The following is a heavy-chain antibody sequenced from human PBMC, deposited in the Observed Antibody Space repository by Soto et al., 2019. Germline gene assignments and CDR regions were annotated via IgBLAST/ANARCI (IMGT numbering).Heavy chain of an antibody. J-gene: IGHJ5*02. CDR2: ISASGGTT. CDR1: GFTFSSYA. CDR3: AKAWGTNGFPNWFDP. D-gene: IGHD2-8*01. V-gene: IGHV3-23*01. Sequence: WWSLRLCCAASGFTFSSYAMSWFRQAPGKGLEWVSAISASGGTTYYADSVKGRFTISRDNSKNTLYVQMNSLRAEDTAVYHCAKAWGTNGFPNWFDPWGQGTLVTVSS.